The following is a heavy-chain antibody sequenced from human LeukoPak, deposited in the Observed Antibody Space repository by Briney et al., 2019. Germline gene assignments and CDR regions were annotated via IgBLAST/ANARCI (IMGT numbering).Heavy chain of an antibody. J-gene: IGHJ4*02. V-gene: IGHV1-18*01. D-gene: IGHD2-15*01. CDR2: ISAYNGNT. CDR1: GYTFTSYG. CDR3: ARDHNYCSGGSCYSS. Sequence: ASVKVSCKASGYTFTSYGISWVRQAPGQVLEWMGWISAYNGNTNYAQKLQGRVTMTTDTSTSTAYMELRSLRSDDTAVYYCARDHNYCSGGSCYSSWGQGTLVTVSS.